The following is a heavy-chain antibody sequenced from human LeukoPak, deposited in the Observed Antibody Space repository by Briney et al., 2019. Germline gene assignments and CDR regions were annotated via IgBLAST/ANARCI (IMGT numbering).Heavy chain of an antibody. CDR2: IYHSGST. V-gene: IGHV4-39*07. Sequence: SETLSLTCTVSGGSISSSGYYWGWIRQPPGKGLEWIGEIYHSGSTNYNPSLKSRVTISVDKSKNQFSLKLSSVTAADTAVYYCARYYDSSGYYYDYWGQGTLVTVSS. CDR3: ARYYDSSGYYYDY. CDR1: GGSISSSGYY. J-gene: IGHJ4*02. D-gene: IGHD3-22*01.